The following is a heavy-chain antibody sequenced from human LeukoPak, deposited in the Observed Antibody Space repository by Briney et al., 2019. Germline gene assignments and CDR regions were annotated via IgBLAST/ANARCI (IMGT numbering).Heavy chain of an antibody. CDR3: ARAGLYDSSGYYYLDLDY. J-gene: IGHJ4*02. CDR1: GYTFTDYY. CDR2: INPSGGST. Sequence: ASVKVSCKASGYTFTDYYMHWVRQAPGQGLEWMGIINPSGGSTSYAQKFQGRVTMTRDMSTSTVYMELSSLRSEDTAVYYCARAGLYDSSGYYYLDLDYWGQGTLVTVSS. V-gene: IGHV1-46*01. D-gene: IGHD3-22*01.